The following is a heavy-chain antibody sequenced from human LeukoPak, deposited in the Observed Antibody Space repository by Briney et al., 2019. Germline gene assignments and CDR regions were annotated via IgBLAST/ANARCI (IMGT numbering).Heavy chain of an antibody. J-gene: IGHJ2*01. CDR2: IHHGGTT. Sequence: NPSETLSLTCSVSGGSISSYYWSWIRQPPGKGLEWIGYIHHGGTTNYNPSLKSRVTISVDTSKTKFSLKLNSVTAADTAVYYCASQIVRETNSFWYFDLWGRGTLVTVSS. CDR3: ASQIVRETNSFWYFDL. D-gene: IGHD3-10*01. CDR1: GGSISSYY. V-gene: IGHV4-59*01.